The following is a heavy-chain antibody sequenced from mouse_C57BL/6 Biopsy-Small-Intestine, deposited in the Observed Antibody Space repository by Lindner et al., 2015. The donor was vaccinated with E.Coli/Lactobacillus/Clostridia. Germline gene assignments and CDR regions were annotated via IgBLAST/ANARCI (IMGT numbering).Heavy chain of an antibody. D-gene: IGHD4-1*01. V-gene: IGHV5-17*01. Sequence: VQLQESGGGLVKPGGSRKLSCAASGFTFSDYGMHWVRQAPEKGLEWVAYISSGSSTIYYADTVKGRFTISRDNAKNTLFLQMTSLRSEDTAMYYCARAWETYWGQGTLVTVSA. J-gene: IGHJ3*01. CDR2: ISSGSSTI. CDR3: ARAWETY. CDR1: GFTFSDYG.